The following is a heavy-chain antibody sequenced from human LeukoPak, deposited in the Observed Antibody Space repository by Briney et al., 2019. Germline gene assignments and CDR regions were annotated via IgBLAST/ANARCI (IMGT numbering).Heavy chain of an antibody. D-gene: IGHD1-26*01. CDR1: GYTFTSYG. J-gene: IGHJ3*02. V-gene: IGHV1-18*01. CDR3: ARDVVGATADAFDI. CDR2: ISAYNGNT. Sequence: GASVKVSCKASGYTFTSYGISWVRQAPGQGLEWMGWISAYNGNTNYAQKLRGRVTMTTDTSTSTAYMELRSLRSDDTAVYYCARDVVGATADAFDIWGQGTMVTVSS.